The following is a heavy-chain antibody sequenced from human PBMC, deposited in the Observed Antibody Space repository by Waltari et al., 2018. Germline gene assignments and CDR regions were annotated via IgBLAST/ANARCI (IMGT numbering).Heavy chain of an antibody. V-gene: IGHV4-38-2*01. J-gene: IGHJ6*03. CDR3: ARRAAIAATGPTYYMDV. Sequence: QVQLQESGPGLVKPSEPLSLPCPVPGYSISSGYYWGWTRKPPGKGLEWIGSIYHSGSTYYNPSLKSRVTISVDTSKNQFSLKLSSVTAADTAVYYCARRAAIAATGPTYYMDVWGKGTTVTVSS. CDR2: IYHSGST. CDR1: GYSISSGYY. D-gene: IGHD6-13*01.